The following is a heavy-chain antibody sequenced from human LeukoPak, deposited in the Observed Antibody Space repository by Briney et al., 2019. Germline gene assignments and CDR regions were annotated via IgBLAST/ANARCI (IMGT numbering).Heavy chain of an antibody. J-gene: IGHJ4*02. CDR3: APDPSYYYDSSGYEFDY. V-gene: IGHV3-23*01. D-gene: IGHD3-22*01. CDR2: IGGSGGST. Sequence: GGSLRLSCAASGFTFSSYAMSWVRQAPGKGLEWVSAIGGSGGSTYYADSVKGRFTISRDNSKNTLYLQMNSLRAEDTAVYYCAPDPSYYYDSSGYEFDYWGQGTLVTVSS. CDR1: GFTFSSYA.